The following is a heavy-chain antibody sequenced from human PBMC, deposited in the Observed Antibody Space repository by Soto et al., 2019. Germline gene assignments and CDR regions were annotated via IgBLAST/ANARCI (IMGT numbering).Heavy chain of an antibody. CDR3: ARDLSPSVGATGGDY. Sequence: GGSLRLSCAASGFTFSSYSMNWVRQAPGKGLEWVSYISSSSSTIYYADSVKGRFTISRDNAKNSLYLQMNSLRDEDTAVYYCARDLSPSVGATGGDYWGQGTLVTVSS. CDR1: GFTFSSYS. CDR2: ISSSSSTI. D-gene: IGHD1-26*01. J-gene: IGHJ4*02. V-gene: IGHV3-48*02.